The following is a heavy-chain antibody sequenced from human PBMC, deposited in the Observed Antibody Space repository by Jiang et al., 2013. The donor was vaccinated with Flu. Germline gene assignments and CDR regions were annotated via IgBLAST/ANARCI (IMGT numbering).Heavy chain of an antibody. V-gene: IGHV3-21*01. CDR3: ARVRAAALVDGMDV. CDR1: GFTFSSYS. CDR2: ISSSSSYI. J-gene: IGHJ6*02. D-gene: IGHD6-13*01. Sequence: LLESGGGLVKPGGSLRLSCAASGFTFSSYSMNWVRQAPGKGLEWVSSISSSSSYIYYADSVKGRFTISRDNAKNSLYLQMNSLRAEDTAVYYCARVRAAALVDGMDVWGQGTTVTVSS.